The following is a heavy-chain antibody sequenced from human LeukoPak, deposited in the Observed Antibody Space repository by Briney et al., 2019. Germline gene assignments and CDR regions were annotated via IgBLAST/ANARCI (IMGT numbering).Heavy chain of an antibody. J-gene: IGHJ6*03. CDR2: INPSGGST. Sequence: ASVKVSCKASGYTFTSYAMNWVRQAPGQGLEWMGIINPSGGSTSYAQKFQGRVTMTRDMSTSTVYVELSSLRSEDTAVYYCARGTQGSSSWYGSYYYYMDVWGKGTTVTVSS. D-gene: IGHD6-13*01. V-gene: IGHV1-46*01. CDR3: ARGTQGSSSWYGSYYYYMDV. CDR1: GYTFTSYA.